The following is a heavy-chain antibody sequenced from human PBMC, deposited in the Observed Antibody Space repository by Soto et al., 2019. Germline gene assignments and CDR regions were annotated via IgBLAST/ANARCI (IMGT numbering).Heavy chain of an antibody. Sequence: EVQLVESGEGLVQPGGSLRLSCAASGFTFSSYNIHWIRQAPGKGLEFVSAISRSGDRTYYADSVKGRFTITRDNSKNTVWLQMGSLRAEDMAVYYCARACYSSGQCYYFDYWGRGALVSVSS. CDR3: ARACYSSGQCYYFDY. V-gene: IGHV3-64*02. J-gene: IGHJ4*02. D-gene: IGHD3-22*01. CDR2: ISRSGDRT. CDR1: GFTFSSYN.